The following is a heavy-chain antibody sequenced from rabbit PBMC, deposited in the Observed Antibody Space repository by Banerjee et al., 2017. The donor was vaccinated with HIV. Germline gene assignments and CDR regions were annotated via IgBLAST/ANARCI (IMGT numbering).Heavy chain of an antibody. J-gene: IGHJ4*01. CDR3: ARYAGAAGTGLNL. V-gene: IGHV1S40*01. CDR1: GFSFSSGYY. CDR2: IYGGSSGST. Sequence: QSLEESGGDLVKPGASLTLTCTASGFSFSSGYYMCWVRQAPGKGLEWIACIYGGSSGSTYYASWAKGRFSISKTSSTTVTLQMTSLTAADTATYSCARYAGAAGTGLNLWGQGTLVTVS. D-gene: IGHD4-2*01.